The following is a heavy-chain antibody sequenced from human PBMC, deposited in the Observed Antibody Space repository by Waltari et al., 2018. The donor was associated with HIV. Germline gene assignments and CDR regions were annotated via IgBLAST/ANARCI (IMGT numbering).Heavy chain of an antibody. D-gene: IGHD1-26*01. CDR1: GGSISSGRYY. J-gene: IGHJ4*02. Sequence: QVQLQESGPGLVKPSQTLSLTCTVSGGSISSGRYYWRWLRQPAGKGLEWIGRIYTSGSTNYNPSLKSRVTISVDTSKNQFSLKLSSVTAADTAVYYCAREIVGATSRHDYWGQGTLVTVSS. V-gene: IGHV4-61*02. CDR2: IYTSGST. CDR3: AREIVGATSRHDY.